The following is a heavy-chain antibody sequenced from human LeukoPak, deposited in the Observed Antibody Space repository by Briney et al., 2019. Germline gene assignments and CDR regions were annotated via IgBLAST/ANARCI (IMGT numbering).Heavy chain of an antibody. J-gene: IGHJ6*02. V-gene: IGHV3-11*01. Sequence: GGSLRLSCAVGGFSVSDNYMSWIRQAPGKGLEWVSYISSSGSTIYYADSVKGRFTISRDNAKNSLYLQMNSLRAEDTAVYYCARVWVVAATWYYGMDVWGQGTTVTVSS. CDR3: ARVWVVAATWYYGMDV. D-gene: IGHD2-15*01. CDR1: GFSVSDNY. CDR2: ISSSGSTI.